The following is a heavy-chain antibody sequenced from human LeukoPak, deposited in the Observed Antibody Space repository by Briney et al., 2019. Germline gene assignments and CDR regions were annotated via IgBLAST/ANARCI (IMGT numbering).Heavy chain of an antibody. Sequence: ASVKVSCKASGYTFTGYYMHWVRQAPGQGLEWMGWINPNSGGTNYAQKFQGRVTMTRDTSTSTAYMELSRLRSDDTAVYYCAGGTVGYCSSTSCYSRYYYYYGMDVWGQGTTVTVSS. V-gene: IGHV1-2*02. CDR3: AGGTVGYCSSTSCYSRYYYYYGMDV. CDR2: INPNSGGT. D-gene: IGHD2-2*02. J-gene: IGHJ6*02. CDR1: GYTFTGYY.